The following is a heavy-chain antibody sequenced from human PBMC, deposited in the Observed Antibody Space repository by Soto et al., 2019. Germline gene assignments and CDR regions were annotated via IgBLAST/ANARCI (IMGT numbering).Heavy chain of an antibody. J-gene: IGHJ4*02. D-gene: IGHD4-4*01. Sequence: VQLVESGGGLVKPGGSLRLSCAASGFIFATHTINWVRQAPGKGLEWVSSITGSGIYTRYADSVKGRFTISRDNAKASLDLQMNSLGAEDTAVYYCVKEGISNYNEYVDYWGQGTLVTVSS. CDR1: GFIFATHT. CDR2: ITGSGIYT. CDR3: VKEGISNYNEYVDY. V-gene: IGHV3-21*02.